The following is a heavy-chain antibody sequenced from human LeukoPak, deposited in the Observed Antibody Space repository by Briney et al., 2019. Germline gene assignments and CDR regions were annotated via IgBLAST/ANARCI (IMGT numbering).Heavy chain of an antibody. J-gene: IGHJ4*02. CDR2: IKQDGSEK. V-gene: IGHV3-7*03. Sequence: GGSLRLSCAASGFTFSSYWMSWVRQAPGKGLEWVANIKQDGSEKYHVDSVKGRFTISRDNAKNSLYLQMNSLRAEDTAVYYCAREAYSYGRKGNYDYWGQGTLVTVSS. D-gene: IGHD5-18*01. CDR3: AREAYSYGRKGNYDY. CDR1: GFTFSSYW.